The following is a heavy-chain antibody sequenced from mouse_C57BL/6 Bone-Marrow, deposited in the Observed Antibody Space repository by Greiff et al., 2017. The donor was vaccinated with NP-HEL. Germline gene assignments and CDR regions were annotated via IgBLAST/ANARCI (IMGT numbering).Heavy chain of an antibody. CDR2: IYPGGGYT. D-gene: IGHD2-2*01. J-gene: IGHJ2*01. V-gene: IGHV1-63*01. Sequence: VQLVESGAELVRPGTSVKMSCKASGYTFTNYWIGWAKQRPGHGLEWIGDIYPGGGYTNYNEKFKGKATLTADKSSSTAYMQFSSLTSEDSAIYYCARWLPLYFDYWGQGTTLTVSS. CDR3: ARWLPLYFDY. CDR1: GYTFTNYW.